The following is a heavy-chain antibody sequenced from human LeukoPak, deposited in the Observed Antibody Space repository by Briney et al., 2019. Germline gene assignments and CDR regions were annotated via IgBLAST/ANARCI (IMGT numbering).Heavy chain of an antibody. CDR1: GGSFSGYY. CDR3: ARALVVPAAAYYYYGMDV. V-gene: IGHV4-34*01. J-gene: IGHJ6*02. D-gene: IGHD2-2*01. CDR2: INHSGST. Sequence: PSETLSLTCAVYGGSFSGYYWSWIRQPPGKGLEWIGEINHSGSTNYNPSLKSRVTISVDTSKNQFSLKLSSVTAADTAVYYCARALVVPAAAYYYYGMDVWGQGTTVTVSS.